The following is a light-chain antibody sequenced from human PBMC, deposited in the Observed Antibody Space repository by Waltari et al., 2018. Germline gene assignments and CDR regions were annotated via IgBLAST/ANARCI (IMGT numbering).Light chain of an antibody. V-gene: IGKV1-39*01. J-gene: IGKJ2*01. Sequence: DIQMTQSPSSLSASVGDRVTIICRAGQSIGEYLNWYQQKPGKAPKRLMDAASTLNSGFPSRFSDSGSGTDFTLTISSLQPEDFATYYCQQSYSSPYTFGQGTKLDI. CDR3: QQSYSSPYT. CDR2: AAS. CDR1: QSIGEY.